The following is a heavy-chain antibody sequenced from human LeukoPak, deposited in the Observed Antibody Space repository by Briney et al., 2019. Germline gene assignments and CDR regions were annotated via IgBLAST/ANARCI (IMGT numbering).Heavy chain of an antibody. CDR3: ASIAVAGTLPIDY. CDR1: GGTLSSYA. D-gene: IGHD6-19*01. Sequence: SVKVSCKASGGTLSSYAISWVRQAPGQGLEWMGRIIPILGIANYAQKFQGRVTITADKSTSTAYMELSSLRSEDTAVYYCASIAVAGTLPIDYWGQGTLVTVSS. V-gene: IGHV1-69*04. J-gene: IGHJ4*02. CDR2: IIPILGIA.